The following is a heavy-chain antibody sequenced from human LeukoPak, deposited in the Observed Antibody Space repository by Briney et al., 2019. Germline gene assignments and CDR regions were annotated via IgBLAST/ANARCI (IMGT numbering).Heavy chain of an antibody. CDR3: ARDKRHSYGRYFGH. D-gene: IGHD5-18*01. Sequence: SETLSLTCSVSGDSISTYHWNWIRKPPGKGLEWIGYMQSTGNSNYNPSLKSRVSMSVETSKNRIVLNLSSVTAADTAVYYCARDKRHSYGRYFGHWGPGLLVTVSS. CDR2: MQSTGNS. CDR1: GDSISTYH. J-gene: IGHJ4*02. V-gene: IGHV4-59*01.